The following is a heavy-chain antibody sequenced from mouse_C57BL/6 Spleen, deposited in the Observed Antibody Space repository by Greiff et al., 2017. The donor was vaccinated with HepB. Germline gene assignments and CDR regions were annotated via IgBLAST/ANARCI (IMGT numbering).Heavy chain of an antibody. CDR3: ARTPGRYYYGSSLYYFDY. CDR1: GFTFSDYG. V-gene: IGHV5-17*01. J-gene: IGHJ2*01. D-gene: IGHD1-1*01. CDR2: ISSGSSTI. Sequence: DVKLVESGGGLVKPGGSLKLSCAASGFTFSDYGMHWVRQAPEKGLEWVAYISSGSSTIYYADTVKGRFTISRDNAKNTLFLQMTSLRSEDTAMYYCARTPGRYYYGSSLYYFDYWGQGTTLTVSS.